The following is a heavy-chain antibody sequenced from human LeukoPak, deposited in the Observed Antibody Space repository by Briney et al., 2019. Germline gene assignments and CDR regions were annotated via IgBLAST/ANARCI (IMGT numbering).Heavy chain of an antibody. Sequence: ASVKVSCKASGYTFTGYYMHWVRQAPGQGLEWMGWINPNSGGTNYAQKFQGRVTMTRDTSVSTAYMELSRLRSDDTAVCYCARDPLGIAARRGYWGQGTLVTVSS. V-gene: IGHV1-2*02. J-gene: IGHJ4*02. CDR1: GYTFTGYY. CDR3: ARDPLGIAARRGY. CDR2: INPNSGGT. D-gene: IGHD6-6*01.